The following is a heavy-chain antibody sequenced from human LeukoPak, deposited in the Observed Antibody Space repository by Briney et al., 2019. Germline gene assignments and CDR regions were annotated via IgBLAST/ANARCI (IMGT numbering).Heavy chain of an antibody. CDR3: AREGYSYEDYCCYYMAV. J-gene: IGHJ6*03. D-gene: IGHD5-18*01. CDR2: ISYHGSNK. V-gene: IGHV3-30*01. CDR1: GFTFSSYS. Sequence: PGGSLRLSCAASGFTFSSYSFHWVRQAPCKGLEWVAFISYHGSNKYYADSVKGRFTISRDNSKNTVNLQLNSLRVEETAVYYCAREGYSYEDYCCYYMAVWGKGTSVTVSS.